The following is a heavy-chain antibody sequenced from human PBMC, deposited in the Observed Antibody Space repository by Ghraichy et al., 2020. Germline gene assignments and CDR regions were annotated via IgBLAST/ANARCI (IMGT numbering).Heavy chain of an antibody. CDR2: ISYDGSNK. CDR1: GFTFSSYG. D-gene: IGHD6-19*01. J-gene: IGHJ4*02. Sequence: GGSLRLSCAASGFTFSSYGMHWVRQAPGKGLEWVAVISYDGSNKYYADSVKGRFTISRDNSKNTLYLQMNSLRAEDTAVYYCAKDLMDSSGWYVVTAAELPVTDYWGQGTLVTVSS. V-gene: IGHV3-30*18. CDR3: AKDLMDSSGWYVVTAAELPVTDY.